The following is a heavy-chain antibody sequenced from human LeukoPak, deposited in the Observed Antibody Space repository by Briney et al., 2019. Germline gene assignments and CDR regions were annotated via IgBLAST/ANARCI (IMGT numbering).Heavy chain of an antibody. V-gene: IGHV1-18*01. D-gene: IGHD6-13*01. J-gene: IGHJ4*02. Sequence: SVRVSCKASGYTFTSYGISWVRQAPGQGLEWMGWISAYNGNTNYAQKLQGRVTMTTDTSTSTAFMELRSLRSDDTAVYYCARDEDPGYSSSWIDYWGQGTLVTVSS. CDR1: GYTFTSYG. CDR2: ISAYNGNT. CDR3: ARDEDPGYSSSWIDY.